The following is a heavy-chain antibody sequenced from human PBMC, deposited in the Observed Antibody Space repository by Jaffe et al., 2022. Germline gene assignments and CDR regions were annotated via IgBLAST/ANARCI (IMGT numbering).Heavy chain of an antibody. V-gene: IGHV3-30*02. CDR2: IRYDGNSQ. D-gene: IGHD3-16*01. J-gene: IGHJ4*02. CDR1: GFTFSNYG. Sequence: QVHLVESGGGVVQPGGSLRLSCAASGFTFSNYGMHWVRQAPGKGLEWVTFIRYDGNSQYYADSVKGRFTVSRDNSKNTLYLQMNSLRAEDTAVYYCATDRAFGAVILIGPIDYWGQGNLVTVSS. CDR3: ATDRAFGAVILIGPIDY.